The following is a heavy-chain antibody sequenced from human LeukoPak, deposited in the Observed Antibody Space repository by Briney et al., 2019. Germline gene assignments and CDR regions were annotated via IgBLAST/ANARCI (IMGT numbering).Heavy chain of an antibody. Sequence: SETLSLTCTVSGGSISSYYWSWIRQAPGKGLEWIGYVYYSGSTNYNPSVKSRVTISVDTSNNQFSLRLSSVTAADTAVYYCAKHLTNAYYDMIWFDPWGQGTLVTVTS. CDR2: VYYSGST. D-gene: IGHD3-16*01. J-gene: IGHJ5*02. CDR3: AKHLTNAYYDMIWFDP. CDR1: GGSISSYY. V-gene: IGHV4-59*01.